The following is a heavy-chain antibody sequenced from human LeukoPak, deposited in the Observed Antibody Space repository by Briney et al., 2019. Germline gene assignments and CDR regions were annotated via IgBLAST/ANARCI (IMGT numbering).Heavy chain of an antibody. D-gene: IGHD2-21*02. CDR1: GFTFSSYS. V-gene: IGHV3-48*01. Sequence: PGGSLRLSCAASGFTFSSYSMNWVRQAPGKGLEWVSYISSSSSTIYYADSVKGRFTVSRDNSKNTLYLQMNSLRAEDTAVYYCARDGGDSAFDIWGQGTMVTVSS. CDR2: ISSSSSTI. J-gene: IGHJ3*02. CDR3: ARDGGDSAFDI.